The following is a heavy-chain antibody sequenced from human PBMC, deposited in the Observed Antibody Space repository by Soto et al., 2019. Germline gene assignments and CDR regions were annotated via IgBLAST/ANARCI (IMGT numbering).Heavy chain of an antibody. V-gene: IGHV1-69*13. D-gene: IGHD3-10*01. CDR3: ARDLSLLYYYGSGSPGMGWFDP. CDR1: WDTFSSYA. CDR2: IIPIFGTV. Sequence: PVKVSCKGSWDTFSSYAIIWVRQTPRQGLEWMGGIIPIFGTVNYAQKFQGRVTITADESTSTAYMELSSLRSEDTAVYYCARDLSLLYYYGSGSPGMGWFDPWGQGTLVTVSS. J-gene: IGHJ5*02.